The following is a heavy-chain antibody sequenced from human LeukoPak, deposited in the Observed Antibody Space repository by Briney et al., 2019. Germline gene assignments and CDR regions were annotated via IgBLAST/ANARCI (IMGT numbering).Heavy chain of an antibody. J-gene: IGHJ5*02. CDR1: GFTFSSYS. CDR3: ARDYWNFTTVNWFDP. Sequence: GGTLRLSCAASGFTFSSYSMNWVRQAPGKGLEWVSSISSSSSYIYYADSVKRRFTISRDNAKNSLYLQMSSLRAEDTAVYCCARDYWNFTTVNWFDPWGQGTLVSVPS. V-gene: IGHV3-21*01. CDR2: ISSSSSYI. D-gene: IGHD1-7*01.